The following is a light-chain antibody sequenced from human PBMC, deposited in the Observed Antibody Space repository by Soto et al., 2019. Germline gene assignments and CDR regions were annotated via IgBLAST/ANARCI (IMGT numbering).Light chain of an antibody. CDR3: SSYTNINTRACV. CDR1: SGDIGSYNR. Sequence: QSVLTQPASVSGSPGQSITISCTGTSGDIGSYNRVSWYQQHPGKAPKLIIYEVTYRPSGVSNRFSGAKSGNTASLTISGLQAEDEAEYYCSSYTNINTRACVFGTGTKLTVL. V-gene: IGLV2-14*01. CDR2: EVT. J-gene: IGLJ1*01.